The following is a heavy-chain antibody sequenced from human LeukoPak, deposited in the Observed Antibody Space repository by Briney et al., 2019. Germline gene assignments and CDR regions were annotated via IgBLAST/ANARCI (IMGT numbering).Heavy chain of an antibody. Sequence: GGSLRLSCAASGFTFSSYAMSWVRQAPGKGLEWVSAISGSGGSTYYADSVKGRFTISRDNSKNTLYLQMNSLRAEDTAVYYCAKDLSNYDIKYYHYMDVWGKGTTVTVSS. CDR1: GFTFSSYA. CDR3: AKDLSNYDIKYYHYMDV. CDR2: ISGSGGST. D-gene: IGHD3-3*01. V-gene: IGHV3-23*01. J-gene: IGHJ6*03.